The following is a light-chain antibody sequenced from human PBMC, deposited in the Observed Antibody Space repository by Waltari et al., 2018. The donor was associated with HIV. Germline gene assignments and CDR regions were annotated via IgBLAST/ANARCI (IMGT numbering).Light chain of an antibody. CDR2: GAS. Sequence: VLTQSPEFLTVSQGERATINCTSSQTVSYTSNDKSYLAWYQQQPGQPPKLLVSGASSRHPGVPDRVSGSGSGTSFTLTIDNLQPEDVGIYYCQQYYTTPLFGGGTKVEI. CDR1: QTVSYTSNDKSY. V-gene: IGKV4-1*01. J-gene: IGKJ4*01. CDR3: QQYYTTPL.